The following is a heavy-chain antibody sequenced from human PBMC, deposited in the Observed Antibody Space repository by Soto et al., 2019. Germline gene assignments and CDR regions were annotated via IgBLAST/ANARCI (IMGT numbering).Heavy chain of an antibody. J-gene: IGHJ4*02. CDR3: ARDLDPSGSYYTDY. CDR2: ISPWKGNT. V-gene: IGHV1-18*04. D-gene: IGHD3-10*01. Sequence: QVQLVQSGAEVKKPGASVKVSCKASGYNFMPYGVNWVRQAPGQGLEWMGWISPWKGNTNYAQSLQGRVTMTTDTSTSTAYMELRSLTSDDTAVYYCARDLDPSGSYYTDYWGPGTLVNVSS. CDR1: GYNFMPYG.